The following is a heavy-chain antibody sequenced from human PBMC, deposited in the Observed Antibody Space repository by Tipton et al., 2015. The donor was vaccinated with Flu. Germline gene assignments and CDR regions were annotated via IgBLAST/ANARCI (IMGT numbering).Heavy chain of an antibody. CDR3: TRQVEAATRSSS. D-gene: IGHD2-15*01. CDR2: IFHSGTT. CDR1: GGFVSSSDFY. V-gene: IGHV4-39*07. J-gene: IGHJ4*02. Sequence: TLSLTCTVSGGFVSSSDFYWGWVRQPPGKGPEWIGSIFHSGTTYYDLSLQSRVTISLDTSKNQFSLKMKSVTVADTAVYYCTRQVEAATRSSSWGQGTLVTVSS.